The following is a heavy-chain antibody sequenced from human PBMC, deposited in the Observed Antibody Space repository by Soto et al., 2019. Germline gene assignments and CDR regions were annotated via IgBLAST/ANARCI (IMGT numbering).Heavy chain of an antibody. J-gene: IGHJ4*02. CDR3: SRLVVAGITYCFDS. CDR2: IYWDDDK. D-gene: IGHD2-15*01. CDR1: GFSLSSSGVG. V-gene: IGHV2-5*02. Sequence: QITLKESGPPLVKPTQTRTLTCTFSGFSLSSSGVGVGWIRQPPGKALEWLTFIYWDDDKRYSPALKSRLTITKDTSKHQVVLTLTNMDPVDTATYYCSRLVVAGITYCFDSRGQGTLLTVSS.